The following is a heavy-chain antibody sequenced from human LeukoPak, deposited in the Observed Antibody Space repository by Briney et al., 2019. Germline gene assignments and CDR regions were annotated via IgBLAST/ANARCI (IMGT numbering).Heavy chain of an antibody. CDR2: IYSSGST. CDR3: ARHSGTYYDFDY. Sequence: SETLSLTCTVSGGSITSYYWSWIRQPPGKGLEWIGYIYSSGSTYYNPSLKGRRTISVDTSKNQFSLTLSSVTAADTAVYYCARHSGTYYDFDYWGQGTLVTVSS. D-gene: IGHD1-26*01. CDR1: GGSITSYY. V-gene: IGHV4-59*01. J-gene: IGHJ4*02.